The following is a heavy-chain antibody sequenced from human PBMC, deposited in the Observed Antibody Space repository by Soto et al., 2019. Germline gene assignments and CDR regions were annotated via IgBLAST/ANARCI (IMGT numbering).Heavy chain of an antibody. CDR3: AREEKYIFNDAFDI. CDR1: GYTFTGYY. D-gene: IGHD6-6*01. V-gene: IGHV1-2*02. CDR2: INPNSGGT. Sequence: ASVKVSFKASGYTFTGYYMHLLLQAPGQGLEWMGWINPNSGGTNYAQKFQGRVTMTRDTSISTAYMEMSRLRSDDTAVYYCAREEKYIFNDAFDIWGQGKMVTVSS. J-gene: IGHJ3*02.